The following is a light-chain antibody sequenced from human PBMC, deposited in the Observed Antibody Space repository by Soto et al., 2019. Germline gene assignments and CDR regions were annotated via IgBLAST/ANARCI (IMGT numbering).Light chain of an antibody. Sequence: DIQLTQSPSTLSASVGDRVTITCRASQTISSWLAWYQQKPGKAPNLLIYETSNLESGVPSRFSGSGSGTEFTLSIISLKPDEFATYYCQYYNDYCWTFGQGTKVEIK. CDR1: QTISSW. J-gene: IGKJ1*01. CDR2: ETS. CDR3: QYYNDYCWT. V-gene: IGKV1-5*03.